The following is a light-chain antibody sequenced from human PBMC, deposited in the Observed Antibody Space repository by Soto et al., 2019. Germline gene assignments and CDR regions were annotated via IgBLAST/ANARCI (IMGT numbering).Light chain of an antibody. Sequence: EIVLTQSPGTLSLSPGERATLSCRASQSVSSSYLAWYQQKPGQAPRLLIYGASSRATGIPDRFSGSGSGTAFTLTISRLEPEDFAVYYCQQYGSSPPTFGPGNKVYIK. CDR1: QSVSSSY. J-gene: IGKJ3*01. CDR3: QQYGSSPPT. CDR2: GAS. V-gene: IGKV3-20*01.